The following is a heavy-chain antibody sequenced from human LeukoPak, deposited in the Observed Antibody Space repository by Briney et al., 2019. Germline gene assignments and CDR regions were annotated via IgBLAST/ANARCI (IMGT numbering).Heavy chain of an antibody. D-gene: IGHD3-22*01. J-gene: IGHJ4*02. CDR1: GYTFTSYY. V-gene: IGHV7-4-1*01. CDR3: IVDY. Sequence: GASVKVSCKASGYTFTSYYMHWVRQAPGQGLEWVGWINTNTGNPTYAQGFTGRFVFSLDTSVSTAFYCARGASTYFDSSGHRIVDYWGQGTLVTVSS. CDR2: INTNTGNP.